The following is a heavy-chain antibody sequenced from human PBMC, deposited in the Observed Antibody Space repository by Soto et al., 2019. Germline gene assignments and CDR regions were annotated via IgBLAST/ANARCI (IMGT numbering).Heavy chain of an antibody. CDR3: ARLNDYGDYLVPSYYYYYMDV. D-gene: IGHD4-17*01. Sequence: SETLSLTCTVSGGSISSYYWSWIRQPPGKGLEWIGYIYYSGSTNYNPSLKSRVTISVDTSKNQFSLKLSSVTAADTAVYYCARLNDYGDYLVPSYYYYYMDVWGKGTTVTVSS. CDR1: GGSISSYY. CDR2: IYYSGST. V-gene: IGHV4-59*08. J-gene: IGHJ6*03.